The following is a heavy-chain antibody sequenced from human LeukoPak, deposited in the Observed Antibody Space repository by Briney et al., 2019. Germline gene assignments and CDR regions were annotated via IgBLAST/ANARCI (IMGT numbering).Heavy chain of an antibody. V-gene: IGHV3-53*01. CDR2: IYSDGTS. CDR3: ATPRGIWGVSLDH. CDR1: GFTVSSKY. D-gene: IGHD3-10*01. Sequence: GGSLRLSCLASGFTVSSKYMSWVRQAPGKGLEWVSIIYSDGTSYYADSVKGRFTVSRDNSRNTLYLQMNSLRVEDTAVYYCATPRGIWGVSLDHWGQGTLVTVSS. J-gene: IGHJ4*02.